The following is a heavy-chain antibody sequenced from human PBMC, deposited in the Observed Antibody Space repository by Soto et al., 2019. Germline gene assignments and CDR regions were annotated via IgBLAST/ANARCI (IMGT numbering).Heavy chain of an antibody. Sequence: QVQLVESGGGVVQPGRSLRLSCAASGFTFSSYGMHWVRQAPGKGLEWVAVISYDGSNKYYADSVKGRFTISRDNSKNPXXXQXXSLRAEDTAVYYCAKAMAGYYYDSSGYSSYYGMDVWGQGTTVTVSS. D-gene: IGHD3-22*01. CDR3: AKAMAGYYYDSSGYSSYYGMDV. V-gene: IGHV3-30*18. CDR2: ISYDGSNK. CDR1: GFTFSSYG. J-gene: IGHJ6*02.